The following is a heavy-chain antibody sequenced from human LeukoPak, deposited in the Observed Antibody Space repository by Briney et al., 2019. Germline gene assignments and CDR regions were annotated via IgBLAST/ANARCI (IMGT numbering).Heavy chain of an antibody. CDR2: ISGSGGST. V-gene: IGHV3-23*01. J-gene: IGHJ4*02. D-gene: IGHD6-13*01. Sequence: PGGSLRLSCAASGFTFSSYAMSWVRQAPGKGLEWVSAISGSGGSTYYADSVKGRFTTSRDNSKNTLYLQMNSLRAEDTAVYYCAKGGLRQQLVWARIYYFDYLLQGTLVTVSS. CDR1: GFTFSSYA. CDR3: AKGGLRQQLVWARIYYFDY.